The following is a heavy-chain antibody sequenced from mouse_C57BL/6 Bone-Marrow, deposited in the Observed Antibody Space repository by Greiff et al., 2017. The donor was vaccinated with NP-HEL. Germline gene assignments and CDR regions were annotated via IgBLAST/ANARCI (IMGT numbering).Heavy chain of an antibody. V-gene: IGHV5-2*01. CDR3: ARPTFYYGSSIYAMDY. J-gene: IGHJ4*01. D-gene: IGHD1-1*01. Sequence: DVMLVESGGGLVQPGESLKLSCESNEYEFPSHDMSWVRKTPEKRLALVAAINSDGGSTYYPDTMERRFIISRDNTKKTLYLQMSSLRSEDTALYYCARPTFYYGSSIYAMDYWGQGTSVTVSS. CDR2: INSDGGST. CDR1: EYEFPSHD.